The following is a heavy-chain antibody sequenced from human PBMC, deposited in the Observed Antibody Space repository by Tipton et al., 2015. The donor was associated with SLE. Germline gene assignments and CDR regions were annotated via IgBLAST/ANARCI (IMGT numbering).Heavy chain of an antibody. D-gene: IGHD3-10*01. J-gene: IGHJ4*02. V-gene: IGHV4-39*07. Sequence: TLSLTCTVSGGSISSSSYYWGWIRQPPGKGLEWIGSIYYSGSTYYNSSLKSRVTISVDTSKNQFSLKLSSVTAADTAVYYRALKRGWFGELLHYWGQGTLVTVSS. CDR1: GGSISSSSYY. CDR3: ALKRGWFGELLHY. CDR2: IYYSGST.